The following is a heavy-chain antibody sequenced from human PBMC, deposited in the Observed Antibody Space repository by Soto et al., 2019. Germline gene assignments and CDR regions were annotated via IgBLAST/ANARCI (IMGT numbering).Heavy chain of an antibody. V-gene: IGHV4-4*07. CDR3: ARDRYCTATSCSPAWFDS. D-gene: IGHD2-2*01. Sequence: QVQLRESGPGLVKPSETLSLTCTVSGASISRYFFNWVRQPAGKGLEWIGRSYSSGYADYNPSLRSRVTMSVYTSKNQFSLKLTSVTAADTAVYFCARDRYCTATSCSPAWFDSWGQGILVVVSS. J-gene: IGHJ5*01. CDR2: SYSSGYA. CDR1: GASISRYF.